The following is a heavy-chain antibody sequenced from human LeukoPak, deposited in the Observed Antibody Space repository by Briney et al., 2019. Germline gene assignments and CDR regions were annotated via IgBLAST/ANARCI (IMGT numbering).Heavy chain of an antibody. CDR2: IHKSGNT. Sequence: TSETLSLTCTVSGGSISGSSYYWAWIRQPPGKGLEWIGSIHKSGNTYYTASLKSRVTISVDTSKNRFSRKLTSATATDTAVYYCARLVTAATGNCFDPWGQGTLVTVSS. CDR3: ARLVTAATGNCFDP. J-gene: IGHJ5*02. D-gene: IGHD1-7*01. V-gene: IGHV4-39*01. CDR1: GGSISGSSYY.